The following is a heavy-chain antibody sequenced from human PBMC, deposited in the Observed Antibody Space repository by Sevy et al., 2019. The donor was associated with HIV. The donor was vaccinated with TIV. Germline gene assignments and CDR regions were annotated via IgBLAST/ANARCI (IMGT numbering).Heavy chain of an antibody. V-gene: IGHV3-15*01. CDR3: TLEGLYCSGGSCYSEGFDT. J-gene: IGHJ4*02. Sequence: GGSLRLSCAAFGFPFNNAWMNWVRQAPGKGLEWVGRIKSKTDGGTTDYATPVKGRFTISRDDSKNTLYLQMNSLKTDDTAVYYCTLEGLYCSGGSCYSEGFDTWGQGTLVTVSS. D-gene: IGHD2-15*01. CDR2: IKSKTDGGTT. CDR1: GFPFNNAW.